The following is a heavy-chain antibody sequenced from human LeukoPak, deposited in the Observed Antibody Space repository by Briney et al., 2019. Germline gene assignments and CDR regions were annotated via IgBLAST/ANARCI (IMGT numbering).Heavy chain of an antibody. J-gene: IGHJ3*02. CDR2: IYYSGST. D-gene: IGHD7-27*01. Sequence: PSETLSLTCTVSGGSISSYYWSWIRQPPGKGLEWIGYIYYSGSTNYNPSLKSRVTISVDTSKNQFSLKVSSVTAADTAVYYCARGSRGDGAAFDIWGQGTMVTVSS. CDR1: GGSISSYY. V-gene: IGHV4-59*01. CDR3: ARGSRGDGAAFDI.